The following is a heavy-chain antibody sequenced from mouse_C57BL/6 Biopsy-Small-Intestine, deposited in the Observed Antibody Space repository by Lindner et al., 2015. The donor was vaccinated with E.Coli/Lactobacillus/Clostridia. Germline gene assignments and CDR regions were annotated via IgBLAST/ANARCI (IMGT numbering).Heavy chain of an antibody. V-gene: IGHV5-17*01. CDR2: ISSGSSTI. CDR3: ARGELYGWYFDV. D-gene: IGHD1-1*01. CDR1: GFTFSDYG. J-gene: IGHJ1*03. Sequence: VQLQESGEGLVKPGGSLKLSCAASGFTFSDYGMHWVRQAPEKGLEWVAYISSGSSTIYYADTVKGRFTISRDNAKNTLFLQMTSLRSEDTAMYYCARGELYGWYFDVWGTGTTVTVSS.